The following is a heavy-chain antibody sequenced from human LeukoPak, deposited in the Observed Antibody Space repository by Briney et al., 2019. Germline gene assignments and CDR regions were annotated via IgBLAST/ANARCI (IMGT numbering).Heavy chain of an antibody. D-gene: IGHD3-3*01. J-gene: IGHJ4*02. CDR1: GFTFSNYG. CDR3: AKDYRPHDFWSGLVDY. CDR2: ISYDGSNK. Sequence: PGRSLRLSCAASGFTFSNYGMHWVRQAPGKGLEWVTLISYDGSNKYYADSVKGRFTISRDDSKNTLYLQMNSLRAEDTAVYYCAKDYRPHDFWSGLVDYWSQGTLVTVSS. V-gene: IGHV3-30*18.